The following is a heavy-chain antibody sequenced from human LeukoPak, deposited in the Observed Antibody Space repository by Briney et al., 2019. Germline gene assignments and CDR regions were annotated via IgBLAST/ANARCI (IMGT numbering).Heavy chain of an antibody. CDR1: GGTIGSGGYY. Sequence: SQTLSLTCTVSGGTIGSGGYYWSWIRQPPGKGLEWIGYIYHSGSTYYNPSLKSRVTISVDRSKNQFSLKLSSVTAADTAVYYCARDERSSTSFAIYWGQGTLVTVSS. J-gene: IGHJ4*02. V-gene: IGHV4-30-2*01. D-gene: IGHD2-2*01. CDR2: IYHSGST. CDR3: ARDERSSTSFAIY.